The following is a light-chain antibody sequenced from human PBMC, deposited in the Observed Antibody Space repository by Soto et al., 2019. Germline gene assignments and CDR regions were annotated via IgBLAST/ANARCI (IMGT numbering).Light chain of an antibody. CDR3: QQYNSYPT. J-gene: IGKJ1*01. V-gene: IGKV1-17*03. CDR2: AAS. CDR1: QGISNS. Sequence: DIQMTQSPSAMSASVGDRVTITCRASQGISNSLAWFQQKPGKVPKRLIYAASSLQSGVPSRFSVSAYGTEFTLPISSLQPDDFATYYCQQYNSYPTFGQVTKVDSK.